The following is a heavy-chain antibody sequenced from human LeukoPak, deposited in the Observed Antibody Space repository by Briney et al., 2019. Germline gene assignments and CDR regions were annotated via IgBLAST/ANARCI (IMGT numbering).Heavy chain of an antibody. J-gene: IGHJ6*02. CDR2: VYYSGRT. CDR1: GGSISSYY. CDR3: ARTFSESYYYYGMDV. D-gene: IGHD1-26*01. V-gene: IGHV4-59*01. Sequence: SETLSLTCTVSGGSISSYYWSWIRQPPGKGLEWIGYVYYSGRTNYNPSLKSRVTISVDTSKDQFSLKLSSVTAADTAVYYCARTFSESYYYYGMDVWGQGTTVTVSS.